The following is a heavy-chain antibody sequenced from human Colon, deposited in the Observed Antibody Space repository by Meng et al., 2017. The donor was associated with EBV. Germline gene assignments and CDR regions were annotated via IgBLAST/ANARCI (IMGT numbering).Heavy chain of an antibody. J-gene: IGHJ4*02. V-gene: IGHV4-34*01. CDR3: ARVPTTGYKDH. CDR1: GGSFSGYV. Sequence: QVLLQQLGAGLLKPSETLALTCNVNGGSFSGYVWSWVRQPPGKGMEWIGEVSHPGSANYNPSLKSRVTISVDASEKQFSLRLTSVTAADSAVYYCARVPTTGYKDHWGQGTLVTVSS. D-gene: IGHD3-9*01. CDR2: VSHPGSA.